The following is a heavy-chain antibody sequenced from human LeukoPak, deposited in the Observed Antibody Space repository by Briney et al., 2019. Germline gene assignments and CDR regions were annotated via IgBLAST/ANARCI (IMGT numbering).Heavy chain of an antibody. V-gene: IGHV4-59*08. CDR1: SGSISSYY. CDR3: ARHEKLGQFDY. J-gene: IGHJ4*02. CDR2: VYYSGST. D-gene: IGHD3-10*01. Sequence: SETLSLTCTVSSGSISSYYWSGIRQPPGKGLEWIGYVYYSGSTNYNPSLKSRVTISVDTSKNQFSLKLSSVTAADTAVYYCARHEKLGQFDYWGQGTLVTVSS.